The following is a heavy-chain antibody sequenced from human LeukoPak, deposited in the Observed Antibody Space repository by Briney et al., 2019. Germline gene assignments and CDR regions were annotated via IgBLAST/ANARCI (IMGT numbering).Heavy chain of an antibody. D-gene: IGHD3-3*01. Sequence: SQTLSLTCAVSGVSIRSAGYSYYWIRQFPGRGLEWIGHIYYSGSPSYNPSLKSRVTISMDTSKNHFSLNLTSVTAADTAVYYCARDGATGVFETWGQGTLVAVSS. CDR3: ARDGATGVFET. V-gene: IGHV4-31*11. CDR1: GVSIRSAGYS. CDR2: IYYSGSP. J-gene: IGHJ5*02.